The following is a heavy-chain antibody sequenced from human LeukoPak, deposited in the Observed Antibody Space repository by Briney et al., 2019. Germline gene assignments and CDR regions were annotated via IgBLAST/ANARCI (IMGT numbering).Heavy chain of an antibody. D-gene: IGHD2-21*02. CDR1: GGSFSGYY. CDR2: INHSGST. Sequence: PSETLSLTCAVYGGSFSGYYWSWIRQPPGKGLEWIGEINHSGSTNYNPSLKSRATISVDTSKNQFSLKLSSVTAADTAVYYCARVADCGGDCSALTPPDYWGQGTLVTVSS. V-gene: IGHV4-34*01. CDR3: ARVADCGGDCSALTPPDY. J-gene: IGHJ4*02.